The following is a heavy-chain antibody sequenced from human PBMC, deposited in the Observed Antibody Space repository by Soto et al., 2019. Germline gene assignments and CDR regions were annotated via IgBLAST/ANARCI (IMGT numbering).Heavy chain of an antibody. V-gene: IGHV4-39*01. D-gene: IGHD3-10*01. Sequence: PSETLSLTCTVSGGSISSGNYYWGWIRQPPGKGLEWIGSIYYSGSTYYNPSLKSRVTISVDTSKNQFSLKLSSVTAADTAVYYCARHRVRYYFDYWGQGTLVTVSS. CDR1: GGSISSGNYY. CDR2: IYYSGST. J-gene: IGHJ4*02. CDR3: ARHRVRYYFDY.